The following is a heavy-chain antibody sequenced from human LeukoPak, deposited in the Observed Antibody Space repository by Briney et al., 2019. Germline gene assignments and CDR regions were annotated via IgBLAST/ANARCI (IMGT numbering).Heavy chain of an antibody. J-gene: IGHJ4*02. D-gene: IGHD2-8*01. CDR3: ATSIMGGGILNFDY. CDR1: GLTVSSNY. V-gene: IGHV3-53*01. CDR2: IYSGGST. Sequence: GGSLRLSCAASGLTVSSNYMSWVRQAPGKGLEWVSVIYSGGSTYYADSVKGRFTISRDNSKNTLYLQMNSLRAEDTAVYYCATSIMGGGILNFDYWGQGTLVTVSS.